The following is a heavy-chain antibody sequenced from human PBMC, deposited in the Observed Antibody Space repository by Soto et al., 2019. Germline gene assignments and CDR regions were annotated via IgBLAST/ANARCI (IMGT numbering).Heavy chain of an antibody. Sequence: QVLLQESGPGLVKPSETLSLTCTVSDSSLTSYYWAWIRQPPGKGLEWIGNIYDNGNTNYNPSLKSSVTSSVDTSRIQCFLRLNSVTAADTARYFCTRVGYSNYDPDVFDYWVPGTRVTVSS. D-gene: IGHD4-4*01. V-gene: IGHV4-59*01. J-gene: IGHJ4*02. CDR1: DSSLTSYY. CDR3: TRVGYSNYDPDVFDY. CDR2: IYDNGNT.